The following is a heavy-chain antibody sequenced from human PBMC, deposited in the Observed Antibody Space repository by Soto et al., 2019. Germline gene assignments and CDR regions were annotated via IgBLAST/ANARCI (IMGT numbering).Heavy chain of an antibody. J-gene: IGHJ6*02. CDR2: TYYRSKWYN. CDR3: ARATSNYDFHLGTRLYYYGMDV. CDR1: GDSVSSNSAA. V-gene: IGHV6-1*01. Sequence: PSQTLSLTCVISGDSVSSNSAAWNWIRQSPSRGLEWLGRTYYRSKWYNDYAVSVKSRITINPDTSKNQFSLQLNSVTPEDTAAYYCARATSNYDFHLGTRLYYYGMDVWGQGTTVTVSS. D-gene: IGHD3-3*01.